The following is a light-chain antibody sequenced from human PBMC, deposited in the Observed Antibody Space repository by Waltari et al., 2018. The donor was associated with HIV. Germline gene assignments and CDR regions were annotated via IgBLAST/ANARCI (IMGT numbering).Light chain of an antibody. Sequence: IALTQSPGTLSLSPGEKVTLSCRARQNITNNYIAWYQQKPGQAPRVVIHGASNRATGTPDRFSGSGSAAHFTLTISRLEPEDFAMYYCHQYGHSPYTFGQGTRLDI. CDR1: QNITNNY. CDR3: HQYGHSPYT. J-gene: IGKJ2*01. CDR2: GAS. V-gene: IGKV3-20*01.